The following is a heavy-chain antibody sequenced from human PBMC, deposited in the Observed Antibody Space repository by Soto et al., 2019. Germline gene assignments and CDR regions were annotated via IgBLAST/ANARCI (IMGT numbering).Heavy chain of an antibody. CDR3: AEGKKYRYSPGCFDY. CDR2: ISGSAGDI. Sequence: GGSLRLSCAASGFTFSTYAMSWVRQAPGKGLEWVSGISGSAGDIYYADSVKGRFTISRDNSKSTLYLQMNSLRAADPAVYYCAEGKKYRYSPGCFDYWGKGNLVT. CDR1: GFTFSTYA. D-gene: IGHD5-18*01. V-gene: IGHV3-23*01. J-gene: IGHJ4*02.